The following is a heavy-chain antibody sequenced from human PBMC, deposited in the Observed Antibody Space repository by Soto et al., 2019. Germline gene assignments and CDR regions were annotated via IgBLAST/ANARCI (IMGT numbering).Heavy chain of an antibody. Sequence: QVQLQESGPGLVLPSETLSLTCSVTGGSISDIFWNWVRRPPGKGLECIGYAHYSRTAKYNHSLKSRVTMSLDSSKNQISLRLSSVTAADTAIYYCAKWVSPHRAFDIWGQGTMVTVSS. D-gene: IGHD1-26*01. J-gene: IGHJ3*02. CDR3: AKWVSPHRAFDI. CDR1: GGSISDIF. CDR2: AHYSRTA. V-gene: IGHV4-59*08.